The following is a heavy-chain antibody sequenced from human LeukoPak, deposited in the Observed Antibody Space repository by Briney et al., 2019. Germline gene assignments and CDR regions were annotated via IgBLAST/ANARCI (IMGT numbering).Heavy chain of an antibody. D-gene: IGHD2-15*01. V-gene: IGHV3-48*03. CDR3: ARGRYCSGRNCYFDY. J-gene: IGHJ4*02. CDR2: ISSTGNTI. Sequence: GGSLRLSCAASAFTFRSYEMNWVRQAPGKGLEWISYISSTGNTIYYVDSVQGRFTISRDNAKNSLYLQMNSLRAEDTAVYYCARGRYCSGRNCYFDYWGQGTLVTVSS. CDR1: AFTFRSYE.